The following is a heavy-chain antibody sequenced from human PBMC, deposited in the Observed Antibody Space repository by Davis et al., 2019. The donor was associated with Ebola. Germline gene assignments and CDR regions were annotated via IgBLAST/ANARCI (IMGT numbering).Heavy chain of an antibody. D-gene: IGHD3-3*01. J-gene: IGHJ4*02. Sequence: PGGSLRLSCAASGFTFSRYAMSWVRQAPGKGLEWVSAISGSGDTTYFADSVKGRFTISRDNANNTLSLQMHSLRAEDTAVYYCAKGLDFWSAFAWNFFDYWGQGILVTVSS. V-gene: IGHV3-23*01. CDR2: ISGSGDTT. CDR1: GFTFSRYA. CDR3: AKGLDFWSAFAWNFFDY.